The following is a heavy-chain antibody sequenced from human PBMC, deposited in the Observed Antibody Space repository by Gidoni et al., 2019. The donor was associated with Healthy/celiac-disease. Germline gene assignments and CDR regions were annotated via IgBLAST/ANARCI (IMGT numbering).Heavy chain of an antibody. CDR2: INHSGST. Sequence: QVQLQQWGAGLLKPSATLSLTCAVYGGSFSGYYWSWIRQPPGKGLEWIGEINHSGSTNYNPSLKSRVTISVDTSKNQFSLKLSSVTAADTAVYYCARAVVTAFPFDYWGQGTPITVSS. V-gene: IGHV4-34*01. CDR1: GGSFSGYY. D-gene: IGHD2-21*02. CDR3: ARAVVTAFPFDY. J-gene: IGHJ4*02.